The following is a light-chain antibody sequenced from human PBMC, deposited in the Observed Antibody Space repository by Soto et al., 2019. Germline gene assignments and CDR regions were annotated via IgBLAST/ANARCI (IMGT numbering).Light chain of an antibody. J-gene: IGKJ5*01. CDR3: QQRSNWPPIT. Sequence: EIVLTQSPATLSLSPGERATLSCSASQSISSYLAWYQQKPGQAPRLLIYDASNRATGIPARFSGSVSGTDFTLTISSREPEDFAVYDCQQRSNWPPITFGQGTRLEI. V-gene: IGKV3-11*01. CDR2: DAS. CDR1: QSISSY.